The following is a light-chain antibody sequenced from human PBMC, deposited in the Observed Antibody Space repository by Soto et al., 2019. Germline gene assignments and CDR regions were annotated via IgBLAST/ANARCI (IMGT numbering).Light chain of an antibody. J-gene: IGKJ2*01. Sequence: DIQMTQSPSSLSASVGDRVTITCRASQSISSYLNWYQQKPGKAPKLLIYAASSLQSGVPSRFSGSGSGTDFTLTSISLQPEDFATYYCQQSYSTPPEYTFGQGTKLEIK. CDR2: AAS. V-gene: IGKV1-39*01. CDR3: QQSYSTPPEYT. CDR1: QSISSY.